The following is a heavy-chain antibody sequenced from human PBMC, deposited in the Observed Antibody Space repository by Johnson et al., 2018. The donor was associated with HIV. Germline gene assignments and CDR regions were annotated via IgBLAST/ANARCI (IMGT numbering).Heavy chain of an antibody. CDR3: ARGVKQQLSVVDAFGI. V-gene: IGHV3-23*04. J-gene: IGHJ3*02. Sequence: VQLVESGGGLVQPGGSLRLSCAASGFTFSSYWMSWVRQAPGKGLEWVSGITWNGGSTGYADSAKGRFNISRDNSRNTLFLQMNSLRVEDTAAYYCARGVKQQLSVVDAFGIWGQGTMVTVSS. CDR2: ITWNGGST. CDR1: GFTFSSYW. D-gene: IGHD6-13*01.